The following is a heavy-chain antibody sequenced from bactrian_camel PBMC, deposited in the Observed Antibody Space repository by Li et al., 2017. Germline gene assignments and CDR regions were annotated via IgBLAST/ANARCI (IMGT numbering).Heavy chain of an antibody. CDR3: AADDRGSRYCTGATFLY. V-gene: IGHV3S55*01. CDR1: GVTTSRYC. Sequence: HVQLVESGGSSVQAGGSLRLSCAASGVTTSRYCMGWFRQAPGKEREGVTSISPGDTTTYADSVKGRLTISKDNAKNTLYLQMNSLKPEDTAMYYCAADDRGSRYCTGATFLYWGQGTQVTVS. J-gene: IGHJ4*01. CDR2: ISPGDTT. D-gene: IGHD3*01.